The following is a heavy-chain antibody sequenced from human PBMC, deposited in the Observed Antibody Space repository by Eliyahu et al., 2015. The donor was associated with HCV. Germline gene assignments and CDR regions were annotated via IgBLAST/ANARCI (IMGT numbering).Heavy chain of an antibody. CDR1: GGSITXYX. CDR2: XHYSGSA. Sequence: QVQLQESGPGLVKPSETLSXTCTVSGGSITXYXWXWXRPPPGKGPEVIGYXHYSGSANHNPSLKSRVTISVXTSKNQFSLNLTSVTAADTAVYYCASGGGGIAVAGTGGWFDPWGQGTLVTVSS. V-gene: IGHV4-59*01. J-gene: IGHJ5*02. D-gene: IGHD6-19*01. CDR3: ASGGGGIAVAGTGGWFDP.